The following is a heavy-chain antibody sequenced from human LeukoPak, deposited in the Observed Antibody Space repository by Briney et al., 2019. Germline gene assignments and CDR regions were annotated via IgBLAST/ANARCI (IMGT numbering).Heavy chain of an antibody. J-gene: IGHJ4*02. Sequence: GGSLRLSCAASGFTFSSYAMSWVRQAPGKGLEWVSAISGSGGSTYCADSVKGRFTISRGNSKNTLYLQMSSLKTEDTAVYYCAKDVGGYSGYGFDYWGQGTLVTVSS. V-gene: IGHV3-23*01. CDR2: ISGSGGST. CDR1: GFTFSSYA. CDR3: AKDVGGYSGYGFDY. D-gene: IGHD5-12*01.